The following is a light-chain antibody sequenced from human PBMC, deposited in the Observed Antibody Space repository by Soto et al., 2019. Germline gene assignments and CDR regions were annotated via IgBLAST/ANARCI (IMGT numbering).Light chain of an antibody. J-gene: IGKJ2*01. Sequence: DIQMTQSPSSVSASVGDRVTITCRASQDISTWLTWYQQKPGKAPKSLIYAASSLQSGVPTRFSGSESGTDFTLTISSLRPDDFATFYCQQYKVYPYTFGQGTRLDI. CDR1: QDISTW. V-gene: IGKV1D-16*01. CDR3: QQYKVYPYT. CDR2: AAS.